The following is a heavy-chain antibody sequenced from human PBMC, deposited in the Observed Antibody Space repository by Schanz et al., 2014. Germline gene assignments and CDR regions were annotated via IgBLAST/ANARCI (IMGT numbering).Heavy chain of an antibody. J-gene: IGHJ3*01. Sequence: EVQLVESGGGLVQPGGSLRLSCAVSGFSFSSYSMSWVRQAPGKGLEWIAYISSGGTTIYYADSVKGRFTISRDNAKNALYLQMNSLRAEDTAVYFCARDGGRDGYNLAFDVWGQGTLVTVSS. CDR3: ARDGGRDGYNLAFDV. CDR2: ISSGGTTI. V-gene: IGHV3-48*01. D-gene: IGHD5-12*01. CDR1: GFSFSSYS.